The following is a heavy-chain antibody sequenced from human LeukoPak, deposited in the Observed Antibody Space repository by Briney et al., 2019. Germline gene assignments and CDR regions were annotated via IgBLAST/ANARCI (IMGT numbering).Heavy chain of an antibody. D-gene: IGHD3-10*01. CDR3: ARSLERDYHGSNYYMNNWFDP. Sequence: GGSLRLSCAPSGFTFSNYGMHWVRQAPGKGLEWVAVISNDGSNKYYADSVKGRFTISRDNSKNTLYLQMNSLRAEDTAVYYCARSLERDYHGSNYYMNNWFDPWGQGTLVTVSS. V-gene: IGHV3-33*01. CDR2: ISNDGSNK. CDR1: GFTFSNYG. J-gene: IGHJ5*02.